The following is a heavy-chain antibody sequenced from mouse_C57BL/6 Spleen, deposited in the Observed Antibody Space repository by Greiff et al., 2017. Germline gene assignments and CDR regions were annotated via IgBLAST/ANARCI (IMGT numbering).Heavy chain of an antibody. J-gene: IGHJ3*01. CDR1: GYSFTGYY. V-gene: IGHV1-42*01. Sequence: VQLQQSGPELVKPGASVKISCKASGYSFTGYYMNWVKQSPEKSLEWIGEINPSTGGTTYNQKFKAKATLTVDKSSSTAYMRLKSLTSEDSAVYYCARYAYGSSGFAYWGQGTLVTVSA. CDR2: INPSTGGT. CDR3: ARYAYGSSGFAY. D-gene: IGHD1-1*01.